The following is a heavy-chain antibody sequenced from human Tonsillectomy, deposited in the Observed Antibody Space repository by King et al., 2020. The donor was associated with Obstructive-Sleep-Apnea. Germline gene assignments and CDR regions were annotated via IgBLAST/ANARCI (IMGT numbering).Heavy chain of an antibody. CDR1: GGSFSDYY. CDR3: ARVLGAAGPACYFDY. Sequence: VQLQQWGAGLLKPSETLSLTCAVYGGSFSDYYWSWIRQPPGKGLEWIGEISPSGSTNYNSSLKSRVTFSVDTSRNQFSLKLHSVTAADSAVYYCARVLGAAGPACYFDYWGQGTLVTVSS. J-gene: IGHJ4*02. V-gene: IGHV4-34*01. CDR2: ISPSGST. D-gene: IGHD2-2*01.